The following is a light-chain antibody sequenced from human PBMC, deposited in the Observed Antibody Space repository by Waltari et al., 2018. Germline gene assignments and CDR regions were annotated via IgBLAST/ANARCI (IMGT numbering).Light chain of an antibody. CDR1: VGSIASAY. Sequence: NFMLTQPHSVSGSPGMTITISCTRSVGSIASAYVQWYQQRPGRAPITLIYEDSVRLSGVPDRFSASIDSSSNSASLTISGLRSDDEADYFCRSYDKPTVIFGGGTRVTV. CDR3: RSYDKPTVI. V-gene: IGLV6-57*03. J-gene: IGLJ2*01. CDR2: EDS.